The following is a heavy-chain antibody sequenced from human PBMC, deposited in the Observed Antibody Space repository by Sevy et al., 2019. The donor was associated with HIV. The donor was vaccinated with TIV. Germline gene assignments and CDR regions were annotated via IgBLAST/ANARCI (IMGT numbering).Heavy chain of an antibody. J-gene: IGHJ4*02. CDR1: GGSISSTSYS. D-gene: IGHD5-18*01. Sequence: SETLSLTCTVSGGSISSTSYSWGWICQPPGKGLEWIGTIYYSGSTFYNPSLKSRVTISVDTSKNQFSLKLSSVTAADTAVYYCARHYGYRFDYWGQGTLVTVSS. CDR2: IYYSGST. V-gene: IGHV4-39*01. CDR3: ARHYGYRFDY.